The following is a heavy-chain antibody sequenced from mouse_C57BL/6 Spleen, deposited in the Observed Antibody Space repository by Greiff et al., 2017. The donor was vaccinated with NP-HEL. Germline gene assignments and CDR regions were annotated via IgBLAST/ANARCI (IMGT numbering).Heavy chain of an antibody. D-gene: IGHD2-5*01. CDR3: ARRDYSNPWFAY. V-gene: IGHV5-17*01. CDR1: GFTFSDYG. Sequence: EVKLVESGGGLVKPGGSLKLSCAASGFTFSDYGMHWVCQAPEKGLEWVAYISSGSSTIYYADTVKGRFTISRDNAKNTLFLQMTSLRSEDTAMYYCARRDYSNPWFAYWGQGTLVTVSA. J-gene: IGHJ3*01. CDR2: ISSGSSTI.